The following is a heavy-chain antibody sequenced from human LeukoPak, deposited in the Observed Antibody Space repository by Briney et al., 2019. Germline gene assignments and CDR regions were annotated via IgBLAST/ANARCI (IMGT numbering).Heavy chain of an antibody. J-gene: IGHJ4*02. Sequence: PGGSLRLSCAASGFTFSSYSMNWVRQAPGKGLEWVSSISSSSSYIYYAASVKGRFTISRDNAKNSLYLQMNSLRAEDTAVYYCARDVVEPFDYWGQGTLVTVSS. CDR3: ARDVVEPFDY. CDR1: GFTFSSYS. CDR2: ISSSSSYI. V-gene: IGHV3-21*01. D-gene: IGHD2-21*01.